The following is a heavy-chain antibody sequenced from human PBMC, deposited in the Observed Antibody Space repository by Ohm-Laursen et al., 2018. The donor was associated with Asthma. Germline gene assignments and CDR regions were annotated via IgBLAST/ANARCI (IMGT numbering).Heavy chain of an antibody. D-gene: IGHD6-19*01. V-gene: IGHV4-31*03. CDR2: IYYSGST. J-gene: IGHJ6*02. CDR3: ARYSSGWPAGMDV. CDR1: GGSISSGGYY. Sequence: SQTLSLTCTVSGGSISSGGYYWSWIRQHTGKGLEWIGYIYYSGSTYYNPSLKSRVTISVDTSKNQFSLKLSSVTAADTAVYYCARYSSGWPAGMDVWGQGTTVTVSS.